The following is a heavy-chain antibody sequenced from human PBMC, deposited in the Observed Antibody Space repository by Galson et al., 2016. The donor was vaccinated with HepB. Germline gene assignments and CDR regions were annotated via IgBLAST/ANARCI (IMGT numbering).Heavy chain of an antibody. CDR2: ISYDGSVK. CDR3: AKCPVVAATLYYYYGMDV. Sequence: SLRLSCAASGFTFSRYGMHWVRQAPGEGLEWVAFISYDGSVKTHADSVKGRFTISRDNFKNTLYLQMKGLRGEDTAIYYCAKCPVVAATLYYYYGMDVWGQGTTVTVSS. J-gene: IGHJ6*02. D-gene: IGHD2-15*01. V-gene: IGHV3-30*02. CDR1: GFTFSRYG.